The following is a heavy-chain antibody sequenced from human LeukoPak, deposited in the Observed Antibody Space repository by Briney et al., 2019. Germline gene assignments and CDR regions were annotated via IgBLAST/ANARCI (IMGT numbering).Heavy chain of an antibody. J-gene: IGHJ4*02. CDR2: IYYSGST. V-gene: IGHV4-38-2*02. Sequence: SETLSLTCTVSGYSISTGYYWDWIRQPPGKGLEWIGSIYYSGSTYYNPSLKSRVTISVDTSKNQFSLKLSSVTAADTAVYYCARDRGQLWFRDYFDYWGQGTLVTVSS. D-gene: IGHD5-18*01. CDR3: ARDRGQLWFRDYFDY. CDR1: GYSISTGYY.